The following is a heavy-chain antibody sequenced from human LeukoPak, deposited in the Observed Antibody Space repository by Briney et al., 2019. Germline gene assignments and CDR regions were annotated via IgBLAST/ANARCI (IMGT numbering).Heavy chain of an antibody. CDR3: ARDGVSIAAAGTMNGMGV. Sequence: ASVKVSCKASGGTFSSYAISWVRQAPGQGLEWMGGIIPIFGTANYAQKFQGRVTITADESTSTAYMELSSLRSEDTAVYYCARDGVSIAAAGTMNGMGVWGKGTTVTVSS. V-gene: IGHV1-69*13. D-gene: IGHD6-13*01. CDR2: IIPIFGTA. J-gene: IGHJ6*04. CDR1: GGTFSSYA.